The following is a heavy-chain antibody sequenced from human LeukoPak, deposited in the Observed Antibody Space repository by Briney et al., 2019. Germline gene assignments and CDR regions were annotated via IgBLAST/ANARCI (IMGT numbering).Heavy chain of an antibody. V-gene: IGHV4-38-2*02. CDR2: IYHSGST. CDR1: GYSISSGYY. Sequence: PSETLSLTCTVSGYSISSGYYWGWIRQPPGKGLEWIGSIYHSGSTYYNPSLKSRVTISVDTSKNQFSLKLSSVTAADTAVYYCAKGGLRRMLDYYYMDVWGKGTTVTVSS. J-gene: IGHJ6*03. CDR3: AKGGLRRMLDYYYMDV. D-gene: IGHD4-17*01.